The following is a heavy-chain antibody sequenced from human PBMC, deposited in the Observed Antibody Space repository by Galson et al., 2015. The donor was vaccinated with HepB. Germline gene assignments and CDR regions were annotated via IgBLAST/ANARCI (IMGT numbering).Heavy chain of an antibody. CDR2: ISSSSSYI. Sequence: SLRLSCAASGFTFSSYSMNWVRQAPGKGLEWVSSISSSSSYIYYADSVKGRFTISRDNAKNSLYLQMNSLRAEDTAVYYCARGWELLRGPGFDYWGQGTLVTVSS. V-gene: IGHV3-21*01. J-gene: IGHJ4*02. CDR1: GFTFSSYS. CDR3: ARGWELLRGPGFDY. D-gene: IGHD1-26*01.